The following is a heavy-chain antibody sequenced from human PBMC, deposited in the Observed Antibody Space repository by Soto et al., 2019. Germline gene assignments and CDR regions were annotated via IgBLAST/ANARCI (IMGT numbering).Heavy chain of an antibody. Sequence: GSLRLSCAASGFTFSSYSMNWVRQAPGKGLEWVSSISSSSSYIYYADSVKGRFTISRDNAKNSLYLQMNSLRAEDTAVYYCARDSPIAVAGHYYYGMDVWGQGTTVTVSS. V-gene: IGHV3-21*01. CDR3: ARDSPIAVAGHYYYGMDV. D-gene: IGHD6-19*01. CDR2: ISSSSSYI. CDR1: GFTFSSYS. J-gene: IGHJ6*02.